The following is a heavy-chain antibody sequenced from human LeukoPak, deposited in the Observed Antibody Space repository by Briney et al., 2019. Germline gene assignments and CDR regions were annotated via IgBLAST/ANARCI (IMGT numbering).Heavy chain of an antibody. CDR1: GFTFSSCG. CDR2: ISGSGGST. J-gene: IGHJ4*02. V-gene: IGHV3-23*01. CDR3: AKGRSSGYQYYLDY. D-gene: IGHD3-22*01. Sequence: GGSLRLSCTASGFTFSSCGMTWVRRAPGKGLEWFSSISGSGGSTDYADSVKGRFTISRDNSKNTLYLQMNSLRADDTAVYYCAKGRSSGYQYYLDYWGQGTLVTVSS.